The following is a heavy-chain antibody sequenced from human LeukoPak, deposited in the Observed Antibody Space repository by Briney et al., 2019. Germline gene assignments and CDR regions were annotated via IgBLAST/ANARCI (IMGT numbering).Heavy chain of an antibody. CDR1: GFTFSNAW. V-gene: IGHV3-15*01. Sequence: GGSLRLSCAASGFTFSNAWMSWVRQAPGKGLEWVGRIKSKTDGGTTDYAAPVKGRFTISRDDSKNTLYLQMNSLKTGDTAVYYCTTPRYSSSWYYFDYWGQGTLATVSS. CDR3: TTPRYSSSWYYFDY. CDR2: IKSKTDGGTT. J-gene: IGHJ4*02. D-gene: IGHD6-13*01.